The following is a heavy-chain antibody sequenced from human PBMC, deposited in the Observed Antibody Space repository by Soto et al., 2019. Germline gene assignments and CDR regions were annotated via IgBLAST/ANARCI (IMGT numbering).Heavy chain of an antibody. V-gene: IGHV5-51*01. Sequence: GESLKISCQGFGYSFIDWWIGWVRQTPGKGLEWMGIIYPGDSDTRYSPSFQGQVTISADKSITTAYLQWSSLKASDSGIYYCARRSAVAFNIWGKGTMVTVSS. CDR3: ARRSAVAFNI. J-gene: IGHJ3*02. CDR2: IYPGDSDT. CDR1: GYSFIDWW.